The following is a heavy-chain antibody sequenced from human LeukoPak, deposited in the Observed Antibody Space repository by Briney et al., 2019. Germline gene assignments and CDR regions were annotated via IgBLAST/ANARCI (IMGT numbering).Heavy chain of an antibody. V-gene: IGHV3-20*04. CDR1: GFTFDDYA. J-gene: IGHJ6*03. D-gene: IGHD3-3*01. CDR2: IVCSGGST. Sequence: GGSLRLSCAASGFTFDDYAMHWVRQAPGKGLEWVSAIVCSGGSTHYADSVKGRFTISRDNAKNALYLQMNSLRAEDTAVYYCARECRDFTIFGVVSPYYYYYMDVWGKGTTVTVSS. CDR3: ARECRDFTIFGVVSPYYYYYMDV.